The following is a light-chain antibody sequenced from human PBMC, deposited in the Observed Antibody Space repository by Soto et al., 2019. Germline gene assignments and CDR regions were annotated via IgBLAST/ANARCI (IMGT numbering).Light chain of an antibody. J-gene: IGKJ4*01. Sequence: EIVMAQSPATLSVSPGEGATLSCRASQSVRGNLAWYQQKPGQAPRLLIYGASTRASDIPTRFSGAGSGAEFTLTISSLQSEDSAVYFCQQYIDWPRTFGGGTRVEIK. CDR2: GAS. CDR3: QQYIDWPRT. V-gene: IGKV3D-15*01. CDR1: QSVRGN.